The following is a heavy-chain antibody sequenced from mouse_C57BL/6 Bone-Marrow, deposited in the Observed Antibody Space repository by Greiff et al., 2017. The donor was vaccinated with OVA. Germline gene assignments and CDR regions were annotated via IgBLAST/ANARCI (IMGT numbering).Heavy chain of an antibody. CDR1: GYAFSSSW. CDR3: ARETDYAYYFDY. V-gene: IGHV1-82*01. D-gene: IGHD2-4*01. Sequence: QVQLKESGPELVKPGASVKISCKASGYAFSSSWMNWVKQRPGKGLEWIGRIYPGDGDTNYNGKFKGKATLTADKSSSTAYMQRSSLTSEDSAVYFCARETDYAYYFDYWGQGTTLTVSS. J-gene: IGHJ2*01. CDR2: IYPGDGDT.